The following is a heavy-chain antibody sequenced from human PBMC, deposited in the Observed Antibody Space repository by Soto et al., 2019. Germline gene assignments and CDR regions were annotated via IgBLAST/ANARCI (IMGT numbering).Heavy chain of an antibody. Sequence: ASVKVSCKASGGTFSSYAISWVRQAPGQGLEWMGGIIPIFGTANYAQKFQGRVTITADESTSTAYMELSSLRSEDTAVYYCAREAIVVVTYYYYGMDVWGQGTTVTVSS. CDR1: GGTFSSYA. CDR2: IIPIFGTA. V-gene: IGHV1-69*13. D-gene: IGHD3-22*01. CDR3: AREAIVVVTYYYYGMDV. J-gene: IGHJ6*02.